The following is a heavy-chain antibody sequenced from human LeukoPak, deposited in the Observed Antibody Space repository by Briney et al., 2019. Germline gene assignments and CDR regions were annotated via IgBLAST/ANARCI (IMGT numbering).Heavy chain of an antibody. CDR2: IWYDGSNK. CDR1: GFTFSSYG. V-gene: IGHV3-33*01. D-gene: IGHD4-17*01. CDR3: ARDYGDYDPPDY. Sequence: GGSLRLSCAASGFTFSSYGMHWVRQAPGKGLEWVAVIWYDGSNKYYADSVKGRFTISRDNSKNTLYLQINSLRAEDTAVYYCARDYGDYDPPDYWGQGTLVTVSS. J-gene: IGHJ4*02.